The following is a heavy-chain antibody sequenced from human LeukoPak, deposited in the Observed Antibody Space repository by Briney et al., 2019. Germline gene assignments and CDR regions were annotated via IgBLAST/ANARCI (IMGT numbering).Heavy chain of an antibody. CDR2: ISGSGGST. CDR3: AKAPSGSYYNYYFDY. V-gene: IGHV3-23*01. D-gene: IGHD3-10*01. CDR1: GFTFSSYA. Sequence: GGSLRLSCAASGFTFSSYAMSWVRQAPGKGLEWVSAISGSGGSTYYADSVKGRITISRDNSKNTLYLQMNSLKAEDTAVDYLAKAPSGSYYNYYFDYWGQGTLVTVSS. J-gene: IGHJ4*02.